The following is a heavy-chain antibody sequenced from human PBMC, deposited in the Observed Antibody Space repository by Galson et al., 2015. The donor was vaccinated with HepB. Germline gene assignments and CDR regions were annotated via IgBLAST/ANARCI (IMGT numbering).Heavy chain of an antibody. D-gene: IGHD3-10*01. J-gene: IGHJ3*02. CDR1: GGSISNSRYY. CDR2: IYYNGNT. Sequence: ETLSLTCTVSGGSISNSRYYWGWIRQPPGKGLEWIGHIYYNGNTYYNPSLKGRVTISVDTSKNQFSLKLSSVTAADTAVYYCASASPDSGNYGLPDAFDIWGQGTMVTVSS. V-gene: IGHV4-39*01. CDR3: ASASPDSGNYGLPDAFDI.